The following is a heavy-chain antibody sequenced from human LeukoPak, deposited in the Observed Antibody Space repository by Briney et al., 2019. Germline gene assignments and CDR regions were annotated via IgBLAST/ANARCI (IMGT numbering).Heavy chain of an antibody. V-gene: IGHV4-30-4*08. D-gene: IGHD6-13*01. Sequence: TSQTLSLTCTVSGGSISSGDYYWSWIRQPPGKGLEWIGYIYYSGSTYYNPSLKSRVTISVDTSKNQFSLKLSSVTAADTAVYYCARDPQKYSSSWFNWFDPWGQGTLVTVSS. CDR3: ARDPQKYSSSWFNWFDP. CDR1: GGSISSGDYY. J-gene: IGHJ5*02. CDR2: IYYSGST.